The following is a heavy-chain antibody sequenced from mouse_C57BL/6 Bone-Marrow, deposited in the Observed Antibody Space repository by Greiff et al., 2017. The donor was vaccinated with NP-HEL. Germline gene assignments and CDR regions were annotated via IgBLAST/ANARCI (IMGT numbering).Heavy chain of an antibody. V-gene: IGHV1-9*01. CDR1: GYTFTGYW. J-gene: IGHJ3*01. CDR3: ATITTAPFAY. CDR2: ILPGSGST. D-gene: IGHD1-2*01. Sequence: QVQLQQSGAELMKPGASVKLSCKATGYTFTGYWIEWVKQRPGHGLEWIGEILPGSGSTNYNEKFKGKATFTADTSSNTAYMPLSSLTTENSASYYCATITTAPFAYWGQGTLVTVSS.